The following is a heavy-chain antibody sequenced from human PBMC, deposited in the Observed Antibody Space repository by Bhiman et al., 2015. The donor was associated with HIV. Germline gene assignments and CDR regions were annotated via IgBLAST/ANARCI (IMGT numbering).Heavy chain of an antibody. J-gene: IGHJ4*02. Sequence: DVQLVESGGTVVRPGGSLRLSCAASGFSFDDYGMSWVRHAPGKGLEWVSSRNGDYTGYAESVKGRFTVSRDNTKNSLYLEMNSLRAEDTALYYCARGTDTAMVSALVYWGQGTLVTVSS. CDR2: RNGDYT. V-gene: IGHV3-20*04. CDR1: GFSFDDYG. CDR3: ARGTDTAMVSALVY. D-gene: IGHD5-18*01.